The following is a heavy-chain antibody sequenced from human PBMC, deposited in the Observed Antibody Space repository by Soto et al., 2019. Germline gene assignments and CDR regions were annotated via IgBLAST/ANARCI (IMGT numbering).Heavy chain of an antibody. D-gene: IGHD1-1*01. CDR2: IYATGTT. J-gene: IGHJ5*02. CDR1: GASISGYY. V-gene: IGHV4-4*07. CDR3: VRDGTKTLRDWFDP. Sequence: SETLSLTCTVSGASISGYYWSWIRRSAGKGLEWIGRIYATGTTDYNPSLKSRVMMSVDTSKKQFSLRLRSVTAADTAVYYCVRDGTKTLRDWFDPWGQGISVTVSS.